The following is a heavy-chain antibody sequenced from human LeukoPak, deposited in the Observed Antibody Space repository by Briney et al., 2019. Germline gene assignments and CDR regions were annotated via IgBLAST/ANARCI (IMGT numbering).Heavy chain of an antibody. V-gene: IGHV3-23*01. Sequence: LTGGSLRLSCAASGFTFSSYAMSWVRQAPGKGLEWVSAISGSGSSTYYADSVKGRFTISRDNAKNSLYLQMNSLRAEDTAVYYCAGVPLMYYDFWSGPRYYYYYYMDVWGKGTTVTVSS. CDR3: AGVPLMYYDFWSGPRYYYYYYMDV. CDR2: ISGSGSST. D-gene: IGHD3-3*01. CDR1: GFTFSSYA. J-gene: IGHJ6*03.